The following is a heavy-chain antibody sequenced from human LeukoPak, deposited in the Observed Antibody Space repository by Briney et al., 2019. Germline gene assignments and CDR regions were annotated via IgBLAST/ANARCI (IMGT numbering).Heavy chain of an antibody. Sequence: SVKVSCKASGGTFSSYAISWVRQAPGQGLEWMGGIIPIFGTANYAQKFQGRVTITADKSTSTAYMELSSLRSEDTAVYYCARISTPYCSGGSCPRAFFDYWGQGTLVTVSS. CDR3: ARISTPYCSGGSCPRAFFDY. CDR1: GGTFSSYA. V-gene: IGHV1-69*06. D-gene: IGHD2-15*01. CDR2: IIPIFGTA. J-gene: IGHJ4*02.